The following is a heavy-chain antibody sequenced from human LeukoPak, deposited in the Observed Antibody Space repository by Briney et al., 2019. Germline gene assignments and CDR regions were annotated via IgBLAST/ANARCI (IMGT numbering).Heavy chain of an antibody. CDR1: GFTFSSYA. Sequence: GGSLRLSCAASGFTFSSYAMSWVRQAPGKGLEWVSAITPGGSDTYYADSVRGRFTLSRDNSKNTLFLQMSSLRAEDSAVYYCTKRGASETMAAFDYCGQGTLVTVSS. D-gene: IGHD3-10*01. CDR3: TKRGASETMAAFDY. CDR2: ITPGGSDT. J-gene: IGHJ4*02. V-gene: IGHV3-23*01.